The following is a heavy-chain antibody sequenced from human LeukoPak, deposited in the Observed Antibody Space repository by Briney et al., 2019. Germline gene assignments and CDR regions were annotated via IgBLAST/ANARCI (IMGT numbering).Heavy chain of an antibody. CDR1: GGSFSGYY. CDR2: INHSGST. Sequence: SETLSLTCAVYGGSFSGYYWSWIRQPPGKGLEWIGEINHSGSTNYNPSLKSRVTISVDTSKNQFSLKLSSVTAADTAVYYCASSGEDAFDIWGQGTMVTVSS. D-gene: IGHD3-10*01. CDR3: ASSGEDAFDI. V-gene: IGHV4-34*01. J-gene: IGHJ3*02.